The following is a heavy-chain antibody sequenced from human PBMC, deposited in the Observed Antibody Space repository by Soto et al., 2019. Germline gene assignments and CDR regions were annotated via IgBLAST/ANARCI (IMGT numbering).Heavy chain of an antibody. D-gene: IGHD5-12*01. CDR2: IIPIFGTA. J-gene: IGHJ6*02. CDR3: ARDKRVGYSGYDGGYYYYGMYV. V-gene: IGHV1-69*13. Sequence: ASVKVSCKASGGTFSSYAISWVRQAPGQGLEWMGGIIPIFGTANYAQKFQGRVTITADESTSTAYMELSSLRSEDTAVYYCARDKRVGYSGYDGGYYYYGMYVRAQRTTVTVSS. CDR1: GGTFSSYA.